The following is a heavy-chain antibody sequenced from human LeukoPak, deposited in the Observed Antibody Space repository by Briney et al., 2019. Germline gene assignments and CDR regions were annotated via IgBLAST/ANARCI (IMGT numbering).Heavy chain of an antibody. Sequence: QPGGSLILSCAASGFTFSGYAMNWVRQAPGKGLEWVSYISASGTTIYYADSVKGRFTMSRDTARNSLFLQMHSLRVEDTAVYYCARDLVGATGFDFWGQGTLVTVSS. J-gene: IGHJ4*02. CDR2: ISASGTTI. CDR3: ARDLVGATGFDF. CDR1: GFTFSGYA. V-gene: IGHV3-48*03. D-gene: IGHD1-26*01.